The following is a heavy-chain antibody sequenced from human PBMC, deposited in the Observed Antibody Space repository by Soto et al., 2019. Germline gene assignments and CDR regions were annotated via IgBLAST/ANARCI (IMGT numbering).Heavy chain of an antibody. D-gene: IGHD2-2*01. CDR3: AREVVVVPAAIEGPFHYYYYYYMDV. CDR1: GFTFSSYG. Sequence: PGGSLRLSCAASGFTFSSYGMHWVRQAPGKGLEWVAVIWYDGSNKYYADSVKGRFTISRDNSKNTLYLQMNSLRAEDTAVYYCAREVVVVPAAIEGPFHYYYYYYMDVWGKGTTVTVSS. V-gene: IGHV3-33*01. J-gene: IGHJ6*03. CDR2: IWYDGSNK.